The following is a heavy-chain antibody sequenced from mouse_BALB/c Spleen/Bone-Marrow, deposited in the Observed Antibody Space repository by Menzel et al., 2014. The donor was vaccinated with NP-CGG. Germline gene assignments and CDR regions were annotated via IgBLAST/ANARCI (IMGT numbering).Heavy chain of an antibody. V-gene: IGHV14-3*02. Sequence: VQLQQSGAELVKPGASVKLSCTASGFNIKDTYMHWVRQRPEQGLEWIGRIDPANGNTKYDPKFQGKATITADTSSTTAYLQLSSLTSEDTAVYYCARWEYYAMDYWGQGTSVTGSS. CDR1: GFNIKDTY. CDR2: IDPANGNT. J-gene: IGHJ4*01. D-gene: IGHD4-1*01. CDR3: ARWEYYAMDY.